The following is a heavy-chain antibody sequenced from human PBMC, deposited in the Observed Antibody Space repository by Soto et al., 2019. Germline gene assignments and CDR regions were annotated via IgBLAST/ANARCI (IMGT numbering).Heavy chain of an antibody. CDR1: GFSVSSNY. CDR2: IYSGGNT. J-gene: IGHJ4*02. CDR3: ARRHFYGSD. Sequence: EVQLVESGGSLVQPGGSLRLSCAASGFSVSSNYMTWVRQAPGQGLECVSVIYSGGNTYYADSVKGRFTSSRDNSKNTLYLQMNNVRAEDTAVYYCARRHFYGSDWGQGTLVTVSS. V-gene: IGHV3-66*04. D-gene: IGHD3-10*01.